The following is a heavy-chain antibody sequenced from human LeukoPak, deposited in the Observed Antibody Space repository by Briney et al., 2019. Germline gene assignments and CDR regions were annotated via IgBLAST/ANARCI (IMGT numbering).Heavy chain of an antibody. CDR1: GFTFTGYY. CDR2: INPNSGGT. Sequence: ASVKVSCEASGFTFTGYYMHWVRQAPGQGLEWMGWINPNSGGTNYAQKFQGRVTMTRDTTISTAYMELSRLRSDDTAVYYCARVAGATGDYWGQGTLVTVSS. V-gene: IGHV1-2*02. D-gene: IGHD1-26*01. J-gene: IGHJ4*02. CDR3: ARVAGATGDY.